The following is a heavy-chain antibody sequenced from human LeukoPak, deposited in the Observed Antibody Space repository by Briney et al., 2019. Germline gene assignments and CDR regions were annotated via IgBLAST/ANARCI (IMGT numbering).Heavy chain of an antibody. D-gene: IGHD3/OR15-3a*01. CDR2: ISSSSSYI. V-gene: IGHV3-21*01. CDR1: GFTFSSYS. CDR3: ARDLGLEPFY. J-gene: IGHJ4*02. Sequence: GGSLRLSCAASGFTFSSYSMNWVRQAPGKGLEWVSSISSSSSYIYYADSVEGRFTISRDNAKNSLYLQMNSLRAEDTAVYYCARDLGLEPFYWGQGTLVTVSS.